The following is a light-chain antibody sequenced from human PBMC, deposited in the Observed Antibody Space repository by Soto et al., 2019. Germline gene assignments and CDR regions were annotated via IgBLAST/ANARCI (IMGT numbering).Light chain of an antibody. J-gene: IGKJ3*01. Sequence: DIQMTQSPSSLSASVGDRVTITCRASQSISNYLNWYQQKPGKAPKLLIYAASSLQSGVPSRFSGSGSGTDFTLSIISLQPEDFSTYSCQQSYTTLFTFGPGTKVD. CDR1: QSISNY. V-gene: IGKV1-39*01. CDR2: AAS. CDR3: QQSYTTLFT.